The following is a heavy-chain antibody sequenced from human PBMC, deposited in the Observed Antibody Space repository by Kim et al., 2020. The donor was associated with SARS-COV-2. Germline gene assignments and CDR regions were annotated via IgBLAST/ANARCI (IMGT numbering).Heavy chain of an antibody. D-gene: IGHD6-19*01. CDR3: ARAGGQWLVQGWFDP. J-gene: IGHJ5*02. V-gene: IGHV1-69*13. CDR1: GGTFSSYA. Sequence: SVKVSCKASGGTFSSYAISWVRQAPGQGLEWMGGIIPIFGTANYAQKFQGRVTITADESTSTAYMELSSLRSEDTAVYYCARAGGQWLVQGWFDPWGQGTLVTVSS. CDR2: IIPIFGTA.